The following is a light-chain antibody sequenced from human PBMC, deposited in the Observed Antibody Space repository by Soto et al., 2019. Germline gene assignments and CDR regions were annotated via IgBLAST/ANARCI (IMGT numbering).Light chain of an antibody. CDR1: TGAVTSGHY. Sequence: QAVVTQEPSLTVSPGGTVTLTCGSSTGAVTSGHYPYWFQQKPGQAPKTLIYDTSNKHSWTPARFSGSLLGGKAALTLSGAQPEDVAEYYCVLSYSDALPYVFGTGPKVTVL. V-gene: IGLV7-46*01. CDR3: VLSYSDALPYV. J-gene: IGLJ1*01. CDR2: DTS.